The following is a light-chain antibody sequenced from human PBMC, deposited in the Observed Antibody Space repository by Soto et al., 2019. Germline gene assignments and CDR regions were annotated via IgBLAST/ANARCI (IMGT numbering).Light chain of an antibody. Sequence: DIKMTQSPSTLSASVGDRVTITCRASQSISSWLAWYQLKPGKAPKLLIYKASILEDGVPSRFSGSGSGTEFTLTISSLEPDDFATYYCQQYNSYSLTFGGGTKVEIK. V-gene: IGKV1-5*03. CDR3: QQYNSYSLT. J-gene: IGKJ4*01. CDR2: KAS. CDR1: QSISSW.